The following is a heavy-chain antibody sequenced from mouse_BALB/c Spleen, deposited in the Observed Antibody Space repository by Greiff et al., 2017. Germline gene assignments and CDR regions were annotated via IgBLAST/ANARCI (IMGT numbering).Heavy chain of an antibody. J-gene: IGHJ4*01. Sequence: EVKLVESGGGLVKPGGSLKLSCAASGFAFSSYDMSWVRQTPEKRLEWVAYISSGGGSTYYPDTVKGRFTISSDNAKNTLYLQMSSLKSEDTAMYYCARVVLIYAMDYWGQGTSVTVSS. D-gene: IGHD1-1*01. CDR2: ISSGGGST. CDR3: ARVVLIYAMDY. V-gene: IGHV5-12-1*01. CDR1: GFAFSSYD.